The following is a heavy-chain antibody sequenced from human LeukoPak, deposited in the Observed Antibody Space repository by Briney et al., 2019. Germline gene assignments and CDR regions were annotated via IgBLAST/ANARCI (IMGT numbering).Heavy chain of an antibody. CDR3: AKVIMVTSRSYYGMDV. CDR2: ISASGGST. D-gene: IGHD2-21*02. Sequence: GGSLRLSCAASGFTFSNYAMTWVRQAPGKGLEWVPAISASGGSTSYADSVKGRFTISGDNSKNTIYLQMNSLRAEDTAVYYCAKVIMVTSRSYYGMDVWGQGTTVTVSS. CDR1: GFTFSNYA. J-gene: IGHJ6*02. V-gene: IGHV3-23*01.